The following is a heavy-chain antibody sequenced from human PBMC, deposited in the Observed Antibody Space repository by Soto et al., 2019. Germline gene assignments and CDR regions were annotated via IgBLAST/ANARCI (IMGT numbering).Heavy chain of an antibody. D-gene: IGHD3-3*01. CDR1: GFTFSSYA. CDR2: ISGSGGST. Sequence: LRLSCAASGFTFSSYAMSWVRQAPGKGLEWVSAISGSGGSTYYADSVKGRFTISRDNSKNTLYLQMNSLRAEDTAVYYCAKGLKNTIFGVVIRDYYYYYGMDVWGQGTTVTVSS. V-gene: IGHV3-23*01. J-gene: IGHJ6*02. CDR3: AKGLKNTIFGVVIRDYYYYYGMDV.